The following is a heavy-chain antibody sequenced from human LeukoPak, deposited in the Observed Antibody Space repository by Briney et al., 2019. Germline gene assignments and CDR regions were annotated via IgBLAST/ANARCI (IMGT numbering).Heavy chain of an antibody. Sequence: GGSLRLSCAASGFTFSSYAMSWVRQAPGKGLEWVSAISGSGGSTYYADSVKGRFTISRDSSKNTLYLQMISLRAEDTAVYYCARTYYDILTGYNPYFDYWGQGTLVTVSS. CDR1: GFTFSSYA. CDR2: ISGSGGST. V-gene: IGHV3-23*01. J-gene: IGHJ4*02. CDR3: ARTYYDILTGYNPYFDY. D-gene: IGHD3-9*01.